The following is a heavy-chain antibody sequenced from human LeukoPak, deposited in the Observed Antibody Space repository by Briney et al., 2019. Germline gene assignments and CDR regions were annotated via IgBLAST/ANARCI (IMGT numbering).Heavy chain of an antibody. J-gene: IGHJ6*02. CDR3: ARLFSSGWEYHNGMDV. CDR2: IYYSESP. D-gene: IGHD6-19*01. Sequence: SETLSLTCTVSGGSISSEASYWAWIRQPPGKGLEWIGSIYYSESPYYNPSLKSRVTLSIDTFKNQFSLRLNSVTAADTAVFFCARLFSSGWEYHNGMDVWGQGTTITVSS. V-gene: IGHV4-39*01. CDR1: GGSISSEASY.